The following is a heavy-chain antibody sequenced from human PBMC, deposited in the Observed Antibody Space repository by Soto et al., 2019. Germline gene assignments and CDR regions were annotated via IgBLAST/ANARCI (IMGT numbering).Heavy chain of an antibody. CDR3: ARAQGSSTSLEIYYYYYYGMDV. D-gene: IGHD2-2*01. CDR2: IIPLSGTA. Sequence: QVQLVQSGAEVKKPGSSVKVSCKASGGTFSSYAISWVRQAPGQGLEWMGGIIPLSGTANYAQKCQGRVTLTADESTSTAYTERSSVRPEDTAVYYCARAQGSSTSLEIYYYYYYGMDVWGQGTTVTVSS. J-gene: IGHJ6*02. V-gene: IGHV1-69*01. CDR1: GGTFSSYA.